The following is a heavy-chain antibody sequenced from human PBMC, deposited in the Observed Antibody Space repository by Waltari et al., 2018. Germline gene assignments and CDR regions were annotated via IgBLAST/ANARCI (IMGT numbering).Heavy chain of an antibody. V-gene: IGHV3-53*02. CDR2: SYSGGST. CDR3: AREEIAVADNGYFDL. Sequence: EVQLVETGGGLIQPGGSLRLSCAASGFTVSSNYMSWVRQAPGKGLERVSVSYSGGSTYYADSVKGRFTISRDNSKNTLYRQMNSLRAEDTAVYYCAREEIAVADNGYFDLWGRGTLVTVSS. CDR1: GFTVSSNY. J-gene: IGHJ2*01. D-gene: IGHD6-19*01.